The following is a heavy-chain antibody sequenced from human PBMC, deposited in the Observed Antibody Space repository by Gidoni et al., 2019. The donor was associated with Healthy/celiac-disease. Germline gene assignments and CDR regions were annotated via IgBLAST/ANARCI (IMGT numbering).Heavy chain of an antibody. J-gene: IGHJ5*02. V-gene: IGHV4-39*07. CDR2: IYYRGST. CDR3: ARTGGDIGVVTAAITWFDP. Sequence: LHLQESGPGLVKPSETLSLTCTVSGGSISRSIYYWGWIRQPPGKGLEWIGGIYYRGSTYYNPSLKSRVNISGDTSKNQFSLKLSSVTAGETAVYYCARTGGDIGVVTAAITWFDPWGQGNLVTVSS. CDR1: GGSISRSIYY. D-gene: IGHD2-2*02.